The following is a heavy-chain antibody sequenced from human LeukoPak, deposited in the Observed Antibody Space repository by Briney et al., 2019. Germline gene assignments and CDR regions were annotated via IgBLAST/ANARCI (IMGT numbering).Heavy chain of an antibody. D-gene: IGHD2-21*01. V-gene: IGHV1-46*01. J-gene: IGHJ4*02. CDR3: ARGGEGHIVVVN. CDR2: INSSSGST. CDR1: GYIFTSYY. Sequence: ASVKVSCKASGYIFTSYYIHWVRQAPGQGLEWTGMINSSSGSTTYAQKFQGRVTVTRDTSTSTVYMELSSLSSEDTAVYYCARGGEGHIVVVNWGQGTLVTVSS.